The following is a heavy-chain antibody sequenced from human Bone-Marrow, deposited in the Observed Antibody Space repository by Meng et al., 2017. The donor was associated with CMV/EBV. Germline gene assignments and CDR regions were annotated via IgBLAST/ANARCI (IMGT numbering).Heavy chain of an antibody. CDR2: IYYSGTT. Sequence: SETLSLTCTVSGASVRSGEFLWGWIRQPPGQGLEWIGNIYYSGTTYYSPSLQSRLAISIDTSKNQFSLKLSSVTAADTAVYYCARRRYYDFWSGYYCFDYWGQGTLVTVSS. CDR1: GASVRSGEFL. D-gene: IGHD3-3*01. J-gene: IGHJ4*02. V-gene: IGHV4-39*01. CDR3: ARRRYYDFWSGYYCFDY.